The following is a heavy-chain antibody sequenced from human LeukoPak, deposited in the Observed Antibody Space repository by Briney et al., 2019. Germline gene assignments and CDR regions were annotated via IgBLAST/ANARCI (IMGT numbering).Heavy chain of an antibody. D-gene: IGHD3-10*01. CDR1: GFTVSSNY. J-gene: IGHJ4*02. CDR2: IYSGGST. V-gene: IGHV3-66*01. CDR3: ASPTQEKYYDSSFDY. Sequence: GGSLRLSCAASGFTVSSNYMSWVRQAPGKGLEWVSVIYSGGSTYYADSVKSRFTISRDNSKNTLYLQMNSLRAEDTAVYYCASPTQEKYYDSSFDYWGQGTLVTVSS.